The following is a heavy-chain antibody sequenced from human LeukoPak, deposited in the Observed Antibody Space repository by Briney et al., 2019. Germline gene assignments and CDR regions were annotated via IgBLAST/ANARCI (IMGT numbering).Heavy chain of an antibody. CDR3: ARLIYGGNPNDAFDI. CDR1: GYSISSGYY. V-gene: IGHV4-38-2*02. Sequence: SETLSLTRTVSGYSISSGYYWGWIRQPPGKGLEWIGSIYHSGSTYYNPSLKSRVTIPVDTSKNQFSLKLSSVTAADTAVYYCARLIYGGNPNDAFDIWGQGTMVTVSS. D-gene: IGHD4-23*01. J-gene: IGHJ3*02. CDR2: IYHSGST.